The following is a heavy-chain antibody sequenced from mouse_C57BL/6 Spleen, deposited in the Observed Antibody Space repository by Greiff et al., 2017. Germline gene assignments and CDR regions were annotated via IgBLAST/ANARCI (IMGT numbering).Heavy chain of an antibody. Sequence: VQLQQSGAELVKPGASVKLSCKASGYTFTNYWMHWVKQRPGQGLEWIGYINPSSGYTTYNQKFKDKATLTVDKSSSTAYMQLRSLTYEDAAVYYCAWFTRVVVDYWGQGTTLTVSA. CDR1: GYTFTNYW. CDR3: AWFTRVVVDY. V-gene: IGHV1-7*01. J-gene: IGHJ2*01. CDR2: INPSSGYT. D-gene: IGHD1-1*01.